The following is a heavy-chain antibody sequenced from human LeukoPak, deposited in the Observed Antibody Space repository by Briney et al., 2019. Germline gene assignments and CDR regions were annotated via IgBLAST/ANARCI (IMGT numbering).Heavy chain of an antibody. CDR3: ARLRTTVVTPRRYFDY. CDR1: GYSFTSYW. D-gene: IGHD4-23*01. J-gene: IGHJ4*02. V-gene: IGHV5-51*01. CDR2: IYPGDSDT. Sequence: GESLKISRKGSGYSFTSYWIGWVRQMPGKGLEWMGIIYPGDSDTRYSPSFQGQVTISADKSISTAYLQWSSLKASDTAMYYCARLRTTVVTPRRYFDYWGQETLVTVSS.